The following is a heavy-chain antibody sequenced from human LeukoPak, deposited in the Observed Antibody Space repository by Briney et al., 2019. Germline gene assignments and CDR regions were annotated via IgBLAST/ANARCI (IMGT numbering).Heavy chain of an antibody. CDR3: AKEALPSKYCSGGSCYSGNDY. V-gene: IGHV3-30*18. D-gene: IGHD2-15*01. Sequence: GRSLRLSCAASGFTFSSYGMHWVRQAPGKGLEWVAVISYDGSNKYYADSVKGRFTISRDNSKNTLYLQMNSLIAEDTAVYYCAKEALPSKYCSGGSCYSGNDYWGQGTLVTVSS. CDR1: GFTFSSYG. CDR2: ISYDGSNK. J-gene: IGHJ4*02.